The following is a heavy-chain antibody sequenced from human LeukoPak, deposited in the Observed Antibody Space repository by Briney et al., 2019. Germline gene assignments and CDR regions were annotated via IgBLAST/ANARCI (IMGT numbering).Heavy chain of an antibody. Sequence: SETLSLTCTVSGGSISSDDYYWSWIRQPPGKGLEWIGYIYYSGSTYYNPSLKSRVTISVDTSKNQFSLKLSSVTAADTAVYYCARRGTDYYYYYGMDVWGQGTTVTVSS. J-gene: IGHJ6*02. CDR1: GGSISSDDYY. CDR2: IYYSGST. CDR3: ARRGTDYYYYYGMDV. V-gene: IGHV4-30-4*01.